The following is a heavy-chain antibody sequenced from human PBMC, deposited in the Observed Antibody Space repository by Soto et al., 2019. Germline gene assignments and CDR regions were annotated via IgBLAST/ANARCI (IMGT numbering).Heavy chain of an antibody. CDR3: GKDPNGDYIGAFAI. CDR1: GFTFSNYA. Sequence: PGGSLRLSCAASGFTFSNYAMSWVRQAPGKGLEWVSGIGSSGGTTHLADSVKGRFSISRDNSKNTLYLQMSSLRAEDTAVYYCGKDPNGDYIGAFAIWGQGTLVTVSS. J-gene: IGHJ4*03. CDR2: IGSSGGTT. V-gene: IGHV3-23*01. D-gene: IGHD4-17*01.